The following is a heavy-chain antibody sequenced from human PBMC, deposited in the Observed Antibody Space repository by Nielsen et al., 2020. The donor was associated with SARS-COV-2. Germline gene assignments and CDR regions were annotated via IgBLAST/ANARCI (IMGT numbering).Heavy chain of an antibody. J-gene: IGHJ4*02. Sequence: GGSLRLSCVVSGFNFRGYWMTWVRQAPGKGLEWVGNIKLDGSEKYYADSVKGRFTISRDNSKNTLYLQMNSLRAEDTAVYYCASGAIVAYWGQGTLVTVSS. D-gene: IGHD5-12*01. V-gene: IGHV3-7*01. CDR3: ASGAIVAY. CDR1: GFNFRGYW. CDR2: IKLDGSEK.